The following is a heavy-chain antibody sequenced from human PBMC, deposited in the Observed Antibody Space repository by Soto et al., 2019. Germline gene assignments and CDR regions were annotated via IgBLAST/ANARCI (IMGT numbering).Heavy chain of an antibody. CDR3: ARAPSYYYDSSGYSTNFDY. CDR2: TYYRSKWYN. Sequence: SQTLSLTCVISGDSVSSNSAAWNWIRQSPSRGLEWLGRTYYRSKWYNDYAVSVKSRITINPDTSKNKFSLQLNSVTPEDTAVYYCARAPSYYYDSSGYSTNFDYWGQGTLVTVSS. J-gene: IGHJ4*02. V-gene: IGHV6-1*01. CDR1: GDSVSSNSAA. D-gene: IGHD3-22*01.